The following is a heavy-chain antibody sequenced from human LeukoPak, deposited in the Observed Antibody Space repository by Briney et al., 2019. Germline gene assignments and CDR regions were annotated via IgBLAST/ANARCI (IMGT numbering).Heavy chain of an antibody. CDR3: AKDERGYYKSLDY. J-gene: IGHJ4*02. D-gene: IGHD3-3*01. CDR2: ISGSGINT. Sequence: PGGSLRLSCAASGFTFNHYAMNWVRQAPGKGLEWVSSISGSGINTYYADSVKGRFTISRDNSKNTLYLQMNSLRAEDTAVYYCAKDERGYYKSLDYWGQGTLVTVSS. CDR1: GFTFNHYA. V-gene: IGHV3-23*01.